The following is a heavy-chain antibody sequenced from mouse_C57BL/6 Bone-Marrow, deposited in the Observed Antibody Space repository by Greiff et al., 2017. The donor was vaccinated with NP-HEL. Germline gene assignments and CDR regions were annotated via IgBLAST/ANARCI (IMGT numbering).Heavy chain of an antibody. V-gene: IGHV1-78*01. CDR1: GYTFTDHT. Sequence: VQLQQSDAELVKPGASVKISCKVSGYTFTDHTIHWMKQRPEQGLEWIGYIYPRDGSTKYNEKFKGKATLTADKSSSTAYMQLNSLTSEDSAVYFCARDYYGSSYGYYFDYWGQGTTLTVSS. CDR2: IYPRDGST. J-gene: IGHJ2*01. D-gene: IGHD1-1*01. CDR3: ARDYYGSSYGYYFDY.